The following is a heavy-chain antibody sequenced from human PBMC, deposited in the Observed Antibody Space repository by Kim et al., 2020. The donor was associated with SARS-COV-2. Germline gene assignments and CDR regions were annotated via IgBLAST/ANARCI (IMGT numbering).Heavy chain of an antibody. V-gene: IGHV3-23*01. Sequence: YADSVKGRFTISRDNSKNKLYLQLNSLRAEDTAVYYCAIVASKLRFLNFEYWGQGTLVTASP. D-gene: IGHD3-3*01. J-gene: IGHJ4*02. CDR3: AIVASKLRFLNFEY.